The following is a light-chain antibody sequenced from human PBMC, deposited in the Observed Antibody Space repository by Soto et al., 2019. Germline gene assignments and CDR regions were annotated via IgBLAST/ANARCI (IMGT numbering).Light chain of an antibody. CDR3: QQYNNWPPEYT. CDR1: QSVSSN. V-gene: IGKV3-15*01. CDR2: GAS. Sequence: EIVMTQSPATLSVSPGERATLSCRASQSVSSNLAWYQQKPGQAPRLLIYGASTRATGIPARFSGSGYGTEFTLTISSLQSVDFAVYYCQQYNNWPPEYTFGQGTKLEIK. J-gene: IGKJ2*01.